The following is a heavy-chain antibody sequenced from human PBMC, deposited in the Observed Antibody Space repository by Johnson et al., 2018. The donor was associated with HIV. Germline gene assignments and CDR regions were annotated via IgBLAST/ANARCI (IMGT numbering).Heavy chain of an antibody. D-gene: IGHD3-3*01. CDR3: ARDRYYDFWSGYRTFDI. J-gene: IGHJ3*02. V-gene: IGHV3-66*01. CDR2: IYSGGST. Sequence: VQLVESGGGLVQPGGSLRLSCAASGFTFSSYDMHWVRQATGKGLEWVSVIYSGGSTYYADSVRGRFTISRDNSRNTLYLQMNSLRAEDTAVYYCARDRYYDFWSGYRTFDIWGQGTMVTVSS. CDR1: GFTFSSYD.